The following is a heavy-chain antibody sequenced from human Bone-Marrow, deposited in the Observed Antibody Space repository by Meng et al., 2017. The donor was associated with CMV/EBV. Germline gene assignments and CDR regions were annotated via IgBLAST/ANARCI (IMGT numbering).Heavy chain of an antibody. CDR2: IKQAGSEK. V-gene: IGHV3-7*01. J-gene: IGHJ6*02. Sequence: GGSLRLSCAASGFTFSSYWISWVRQAPGKGLEWVANIKQAGSEKYYVDSVKGRFTISRDNAKNSLYLQMNSLRAEDTAVYYCESDRVEMGYCSSTSCYTNYYYGLDVWGQGTLVTVSS. CDR3: ESDRVEMGYCSSTSCYTNYYYGLDV. D-gene: IGHD2-2*02. CDR1: GFTFSSYW.